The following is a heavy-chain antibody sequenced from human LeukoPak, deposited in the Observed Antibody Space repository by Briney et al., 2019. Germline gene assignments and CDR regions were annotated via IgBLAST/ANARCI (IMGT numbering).Heavy chain of an antibody. D-gene: IGHD5-12*01. Sequence: ASVKVSCKASGGTFSSYAISWVRQAPGQGLEWMGRIIPILGIANYAQKFQGRVTMTTDTSTSTAYMELRSLRSDDTAVYYCARGRLRVDYWGQGTLVTVSS. CDR1: GGTFSSYA. V-gene: IGHV1-69*04. CDR2: IIPILGIA. CDR3: ARGRLRVDY. J-gene: IGHJ4*02.